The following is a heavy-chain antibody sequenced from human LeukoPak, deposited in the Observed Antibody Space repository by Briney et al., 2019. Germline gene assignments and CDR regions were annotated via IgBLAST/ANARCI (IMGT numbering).Heavy chain of an antibody. V-gene: IGHV1-46*01. J-gene: IGHJ4*02. CDR2: INPSGGST. CDR3: ARAAVAGGSGYDY. Sequence: ASVKVSCKASGYTFTSYYMHWVRQAPGQGLEWMGIINPSGGSTSYAQKFQDRVTMARDMSTSTVYMELSSLRSEDTAVYYCARAAVAGGSGYDYWGQGTLVTVSS. D-gene: IGHD6-19*01. CDR1: GYTFTSYY.